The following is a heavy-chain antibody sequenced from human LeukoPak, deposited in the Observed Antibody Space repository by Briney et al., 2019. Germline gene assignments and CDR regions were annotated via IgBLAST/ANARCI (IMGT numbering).Heavy chain of an antibody. D-gene: IGHD3-3*01. Sequence: SQTLSLTCTVSGGSISSGSYYWSWIWQPAGKGLEWIGRIHTSGSTKYNPSLKSRVTISVDTSKNMFSLKLSSVTAADTAVYYCARSYYDFWSGSRYYMDVWGKGTTVTVSS. V-gene: IGHV4-61*02. CDR3: ARSYYDFWSGSRYYMDV. CDR2: IHTSGST. CDR1: GGSISSGSYY. J-gene: IGHJ6*03.